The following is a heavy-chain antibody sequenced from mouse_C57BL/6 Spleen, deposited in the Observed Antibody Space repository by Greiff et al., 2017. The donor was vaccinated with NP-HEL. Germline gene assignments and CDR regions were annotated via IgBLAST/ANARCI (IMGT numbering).Heavy chain of an antibody. CDR1: GYAFSSYW. J-gene: IGHJ2*01. V-gene: IGHV1-80*01. CDR3: ARNEAYYSFFDY. CDR2: IYPGDGDT. D-gene: IGHD2-12*01. Sequence: QVQLQQSGAELVKPGASVKISCKASGYAFSSYWMNWVKQRPGKGLEWIGQIYPGDGDTNYNGKFKGKATLTADKSSSTAYMQLSSLTSEDSAVYFCARNEAYYSFFDYWGQGTTLTVSS.